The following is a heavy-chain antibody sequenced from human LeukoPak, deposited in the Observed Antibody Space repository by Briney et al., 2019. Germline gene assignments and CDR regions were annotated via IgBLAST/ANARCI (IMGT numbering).Heavy chain of an antibody. V-gene: IGHV4-39*01. Sequence: SETLSLTCSVSGGSSSGSDNYWGWIRQPPGKGLEWIGSIFYSGSTYYNPSLKSRVTIYVDTSKNQFSLKLSSVTAADTAVYYCARHNSYVSEGVNYWGQGTLVSVS. J-gene: IGHJ4*02. D-gene: IGHD4-23*01. CDR2: IFYSGST. CDR3: ARHNSYVSEGVNY. CDR1: GGSSSGSDNY.